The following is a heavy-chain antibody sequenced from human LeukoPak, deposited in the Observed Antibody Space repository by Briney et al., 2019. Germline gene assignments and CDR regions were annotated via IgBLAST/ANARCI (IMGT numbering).Heavy chain of an antibody. CDR1: GFTLSSYA. CDR3: AKSPIVVVPAGHNPLDY. D-gene: IGHD2-2*01. Sequence: GGSLRLSCAASGFTLSSYAMSWVRQAPGEGLECVSSISVSDGSTYYADSVKGRFTISRDNSKNTLYLQMHNLRAEDPAVYYCAKSPIVVVPAGHNPLDYWGQGTLVTVSS. V-gene: IGHV3-23*01. CDR2: ISVSDGST. J-gene: IGHJ4*02.